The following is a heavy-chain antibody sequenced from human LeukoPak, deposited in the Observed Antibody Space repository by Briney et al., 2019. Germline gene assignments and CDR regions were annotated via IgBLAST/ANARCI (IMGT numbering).Heavy chain of an antibody. Sequence: GGSLRLSCAASGFTFSSYSMNWVRQAPGKGLEWVSYISSSSSTIYYADSVKGRFTISRDNAKNSLYLQMNSLRAEDTAVYYCARVSRYSSSWLLYYFDYWGQGTLVTVSS. CDR3: ARVSRYSSSWLLYYFDY. J-gene: IGHJ4*02. CDR1: GFTFSSYS. D-gene: IGHD6-13*01. CDR2: ISSSSSTI. V-gene: IGHV3-48*01.